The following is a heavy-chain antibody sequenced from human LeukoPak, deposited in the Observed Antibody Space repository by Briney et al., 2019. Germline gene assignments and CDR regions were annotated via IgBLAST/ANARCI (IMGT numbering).Heavy chain of an antibody. CDR1: GYSISSGYY. V-gene: IGHV4-38-2*02. D-gene: IGHD2-2*01. CDR2: IYHSGKA. J-gene: IGHJ6*03. CDR3: ARDPCTSTWDLSCYHYYMDV. Sequence: SETLSLTCTVSGYSISSGYYWGWIRQPPGKGLEWIGSIYHSGKAYYNPSLKSRVTISIDTSKNQFSLKLSSVTAADTAVYYCARDPCTSTWDLSCYHYYMDVWGKGTTVTVSS.